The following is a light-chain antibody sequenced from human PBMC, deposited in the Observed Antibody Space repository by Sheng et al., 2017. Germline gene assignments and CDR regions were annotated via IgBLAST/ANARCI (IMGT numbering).Light chain of an antibody. V-gene: IGKV3-20*01. CDR2: GAS. CDR1: QSISSSF. J-gene: IGKJ3*01. CDR3: QQYHSSPT. Sequence: EIVLTQSPGTLSLSPGERATLSCRASQSISSSFLAWYHQKPGQAPRLLIYGASSRATGIPDRFTGSGSGTDFTLTISRLEPEDFAVYYCQQYHSSPTFGPGTKVDIK.